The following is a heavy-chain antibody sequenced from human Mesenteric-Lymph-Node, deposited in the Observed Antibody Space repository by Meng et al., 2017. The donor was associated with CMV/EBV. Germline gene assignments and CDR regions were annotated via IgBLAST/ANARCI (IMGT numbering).Heavy chain of an antibody. D-gene: IGHD1-14*01. CDR1: GFTFSSFW. CDR2: IDGDGVNT. Sequence: GESLKISCAASGFTFSSFWMHWVRQAPGKGLVWVSRIDGDGVNTNYADSIRGRFTISRDNARNTLYLQMNSLRADDTAIYYCTSRPEFDYWGQGTLVTVSS. CDR3: TSRPEFDY. J-gene: IGHJ4*02. V-gene: IGHV3-74*01.